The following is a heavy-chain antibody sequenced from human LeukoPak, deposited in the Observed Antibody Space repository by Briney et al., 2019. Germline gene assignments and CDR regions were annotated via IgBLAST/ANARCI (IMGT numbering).Heavy chain of an antibody. CDR3: VRHRIRRWLLLGRYFDY. CDR2: IYYSGST. D-gene: IGHD5-12*01. Sequence: SETLSLTCTVSGGSISSSSYYWGWIRQPPGKGLEWIGSIYYSGSTYYNLSLKSRVTISVDTSKNQFSLKLSSVTAADTAVYYCVRHRIRRWLLLGRYFDYWGQGTLVTVSS. J-gene: IGHJ4*02. V-gene: IGHV4-39*01. CDR1: GGSISSSSYY.